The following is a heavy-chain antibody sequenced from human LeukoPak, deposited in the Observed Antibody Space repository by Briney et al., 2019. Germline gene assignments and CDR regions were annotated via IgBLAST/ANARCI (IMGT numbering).Heavy chain of an antibody. Sequence: SEPLSLTCTVSGGSISSSSYYWGWIRQPPGKGLEWIGSIYYSGSTYYNPSLKSRVTISVDTSKNQFSLKLSSVTAADTAVYYCTASDSSGYRPFDYWGQGTLVTVSS. CDR3: TASDSSGYRPFDY. CDR1: GGSISSSSYY. V-gene: IGHV4-39*01. D-gene: IGHD3-22*01. J-gene: IGHJ4*02. CDR2: IYYSGST.